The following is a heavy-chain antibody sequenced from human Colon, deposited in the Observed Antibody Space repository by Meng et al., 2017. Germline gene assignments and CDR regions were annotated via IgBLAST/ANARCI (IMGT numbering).Heavy chain of an antibody. CDR1: GASISSTYW. Sequence: QVQLPESGPGLVKPSGTLYLTCAGSGASISSTYWWSWVRQPPGKGLEWIGEVHHSGGTNYNPSLKSRVTISVDESNNQYSLSLTSVTAADTAIYYCGRNGAYSIDPWGRGTLVTVSS. CDR3: GRNGAYSIDP. D-gene: IGHD2-15*01. CDR2: VHHSGGT. J-gene: IGHJ5*02. V-gene: IGHV4-4*02.